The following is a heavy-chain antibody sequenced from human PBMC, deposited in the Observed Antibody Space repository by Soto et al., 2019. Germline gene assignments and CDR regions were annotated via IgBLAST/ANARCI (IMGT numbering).Heavy chain of an antibody. D-gene: IGHD5-12*01. CDR2: IYYSGST. CDR3: ARDDVATGFDY. V-gene: IGHV4-30-4*01. Sequence: SETLSLTCTVSGGSISSGDYYWSWIRQPPGKGLEWIGYIYYSGSTYYNPSLKSRVTISVDTSKNQFSLKLSSVTAADTAVYYCARDDVATGFDYWGQGTLVTVSS. CDR1: GGSISSGDYY. J-gene: IGHJ4*02.